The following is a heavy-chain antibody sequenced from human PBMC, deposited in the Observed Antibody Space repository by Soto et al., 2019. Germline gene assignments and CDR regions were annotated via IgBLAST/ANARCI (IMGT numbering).Heavy chain of an antibody. CDR3: AKVGLLAATQMGLFDP. D-gene: IGHD1-26*01. V-gene: IGHV3-33*06. Sequence: QVQLVESGGGVVQPGRSLRLSCIASGFTFYNYGMHWVRQAPGKGLEWVAAIWPDGDIEHYPDSVKGRFTISRDNSRNTLYLQINSLRAEDTAMYYCAKVGLLAATQMGLFDPWGQGTLFIVSS. CDR1: GFTFYNYG. J-gene: IGHJ5*02. CDR2: IWPDGDIE.